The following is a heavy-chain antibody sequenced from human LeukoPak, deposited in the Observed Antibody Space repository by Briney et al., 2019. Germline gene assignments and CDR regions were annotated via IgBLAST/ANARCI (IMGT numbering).Heavy chain of an antibody. V-gene: IGHV3-15*01. Sequence: GGSLRLSCAASGFTFSNAWMSWVRQAPGKGLEWVGRIKSKTDGGTTDYAAPVKGRFTISRDDSKSTLYLQMNSLRAEDTAVYYCAMGYYDSSGLDYWGQGTLVTVST. CDR1: GFTFSNAW. D-gene: IGHD3-22*01. J-gene: IGHJ4*02. CDR2: IKSKTDGGTT. CDR3: AMGYYDSSGLDY.